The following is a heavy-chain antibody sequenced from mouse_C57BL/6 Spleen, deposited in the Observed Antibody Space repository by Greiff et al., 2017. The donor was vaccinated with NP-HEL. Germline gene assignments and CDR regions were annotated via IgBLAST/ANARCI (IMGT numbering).Heavy chain of an antibody. CDR3: ARSTMVTTADY. V-gene: IGHV1-82*01. D-gene: IGHD2-2*01. J-gene: IGHJ2*01. Sequence: VQLQQSGPELVKPGASVKISCKASGYAFSSSWMNWVKQRPGKGLEWIGRIYPGDGDTNYNGKFKGKATLTADKSSSTAYMQLSSLTSEDSAVYFCARSTMVTTADYWGKGTTLTVSS. CDR2: IYPGDGDT. CDR1: GYAFSSSW.